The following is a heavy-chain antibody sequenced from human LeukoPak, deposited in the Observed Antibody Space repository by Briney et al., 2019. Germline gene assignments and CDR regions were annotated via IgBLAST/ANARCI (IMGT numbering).Heavy chain of an antibody. D-gene: IGHD5-18*01. CDR2: ISYDGSNK. CDR3: AKASSASGYSYGRDYFDY. V-gene: IGHV3-30*18. J-gene: IGHJ4*02. Sequence: GGSLRLSCAASGFTFSSYGMHWVRQAPGKGLEWVAVISYDGSNKYYADSVKGRFTISRDNFKNTLYLQMNSLRAEDTAVYYCAKASSASGYSYGRDYFDYWGQGTLVTVSS. CDR1: GFTFSSYG.